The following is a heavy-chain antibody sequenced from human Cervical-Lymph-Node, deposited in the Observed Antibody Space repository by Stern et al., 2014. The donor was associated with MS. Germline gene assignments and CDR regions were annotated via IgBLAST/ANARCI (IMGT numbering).Heavy chain of an antibody. CDR1: GYIFTSYG. V-gene: IGHV1-18*04. D-gene: IGHD5-24*01. CDR3: ARDDGRSLMFDY. J-gene: IGHJ4*02. CDR2: ITTYNGNA. Sequence: QVQLVQSGAEVKKPGASVKVSCKASGYIFTSYGISWVRQAPGQGLEGLGWITTYNGNANYAQNLQGRVTMTTDTPTTTAYMELWSLRSDDTAVYYCARDDGRSLMFDYWGQGTLVIVSS.